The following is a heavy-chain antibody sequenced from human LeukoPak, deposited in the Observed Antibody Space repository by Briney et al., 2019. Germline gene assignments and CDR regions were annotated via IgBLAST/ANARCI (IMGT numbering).Heavy chain of an antibody. D-gene: IGHD3-16*01. CDR2: IYYSGST. CDR1: GGSISSYY. CDR3: ARETSQKGAHYMDV. V-gene: IGHV4-59*01. J-gene: IGHJ6*03. Sequence: ASETLSLTCTVSGGSISSYYWSWIRQPPGKGLEWIGYIYYSGSTNYNPSLKSRITISVDTSKNQFSLKLSSVTAADTAVYYCARETSQKGAHYMDVWGKGTTVTISS.